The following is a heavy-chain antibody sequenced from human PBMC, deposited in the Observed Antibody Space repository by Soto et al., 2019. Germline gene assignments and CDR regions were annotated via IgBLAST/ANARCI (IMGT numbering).Heavy chain of an antibody. Sequence: EVQLVESGGGLVKPGGSLRLSCAASGFTFSSYSMNWVRQAPGKGLEWVSYISVSSSTIYYADSVKGRFTISRDNAKNSLYLQMNSLRDEDTAVYYCARGVWGYGDRSSDYWGQGTLVTVSS. CDR2: ISVSSSTI. CDR3: ARGVWGYGDRSSDY. CDR1: GFTFSSYS. D-gene: IGHD4-17*01. J-gene: IGHJ4*02. V-gene: IGHV3-48*02.